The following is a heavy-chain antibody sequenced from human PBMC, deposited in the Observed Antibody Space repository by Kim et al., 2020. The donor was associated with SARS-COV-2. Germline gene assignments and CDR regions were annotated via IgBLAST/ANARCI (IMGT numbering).Heavy chain of an antibody. CDR2: INSDGDTT. CDR3: ASRWYTDSYYGYNY. D-gene: IGHD3-22*01. CDR1: GFTFSSYD. J-gene: IGHJ4*01. V-gene: IGHV3-74*01. Sequence: GGSLRLSCAASGFTFSSYDMHWVRQAPGKGLEWVSRINSDGDTTNYADSVKGRFIISRDNKNSSLYLQMNSLRADDTALYYCASRWYTDSYYGYNYW.